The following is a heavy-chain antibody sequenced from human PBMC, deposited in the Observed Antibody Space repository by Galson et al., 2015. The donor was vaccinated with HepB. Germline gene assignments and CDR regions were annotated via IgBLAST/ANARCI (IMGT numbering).Heavy chain of an antibody. CDR3: ARASYGDYQSDY. D-gene: IGHD4-17*01. J-gene: IGHJ4*02. Sequence: SLRLSCAASGFTFSNYAMHWVRQAPGKGLEYVSAISSNGASTYYANSVKGRFTISRDNSKNTLYLQVGSLRAEDLAVYYCARASYGDYQSDYWGQGTLVTVSS. CDR1: GFTFSNYA. V-gene: IGHV3-64*01. CDR2: ISSNGAST.